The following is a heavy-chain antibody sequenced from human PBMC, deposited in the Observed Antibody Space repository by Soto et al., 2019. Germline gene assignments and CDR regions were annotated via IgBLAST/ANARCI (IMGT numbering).Heavy chain of an antibody. D-gene: IGHD6-6*01. J-gene: IGHJ4*02. CDR1: GFTFSSYA. Sequence: EVQLLESGGGLVQPGGSLRLSCAASGFTFSSYAMSWVRQAPGKGLEWVSAISGSGGSTYYGASVKGPFTVSRANSKNTLDRQMNSLIAEDTAVYYCAKEPTLDSSSPYYFAYWCQGTLVTVSS. CDR3: AKEPTLDSSSPYYFAY. CDR2: ISGSGGST. V-gene: IGHV3-23*01.